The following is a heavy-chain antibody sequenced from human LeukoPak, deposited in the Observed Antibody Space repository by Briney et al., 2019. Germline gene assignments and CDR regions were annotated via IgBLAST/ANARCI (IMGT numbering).Heavy chain of an antibody. CDR1: GGSISSSSYY. CDR3: ASQITIGSSFYNY. J-gene: IGHJ4*02. D-gene: IGHD1-14*01. V-gene: IGHV4-39*01. Sequence: SETLSLTCTVSGGSISSSSYYWGWIRQPPGKGLEWIGSIYSGGSPHYNPSLDSRVTISVDSSKRQFSLNLRSVTAADTALYYCASQITIGSSFYNYWGQGILVIVSS. CDR2: IYSGGSP.